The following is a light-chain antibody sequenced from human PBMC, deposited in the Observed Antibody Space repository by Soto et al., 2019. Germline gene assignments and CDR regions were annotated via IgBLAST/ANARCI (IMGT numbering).Light chain of an antibody. CDR1: QSISTW. CDR3: QQYNSYSRS. V-gene: IGKV1-5*03. J-gene: IGKJ2*01. CDR2: KAS. Sequence: DIQSTQSPSTLSASVGDRVTITCRASQSISTWLAWYQQKPGKAPKLRIYKASSLASGVPSRFSGSGAGTGCTLPISSLQPDDVAADYCQQYNSYSRSFGQGTVLEIK.